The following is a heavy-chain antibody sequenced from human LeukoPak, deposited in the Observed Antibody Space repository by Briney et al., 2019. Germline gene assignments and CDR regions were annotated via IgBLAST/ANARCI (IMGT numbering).Heavy chain of an antibody. CDR1: GFTFSSYG. V-gene: IGHV3-23*01. CDR3: ARDSPVVITNYYYYYMDV. J-gene: IGHJ6*03. D-gene: IGHD3-22*01. CDR2: ISGSGGST. Sequence: GGTLRLSCAASGFTFSSYGMSWVRQAPGKGLEWVSAISGSGGSTYYADSVKGRFTISRDNSKNTLYLQMNSLRAEDTAVYYCARDSPVVITNYYYYYMDVWGKGTTVTVSS.